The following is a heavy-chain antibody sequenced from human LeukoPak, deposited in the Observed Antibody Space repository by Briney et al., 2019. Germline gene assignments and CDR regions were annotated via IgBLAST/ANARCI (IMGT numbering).Heavy chain of an antibody. CDR3: ARGGYDFWSGYYMGYWFDP. D-gene: IGHD3-3*01. Sequence: GASVKVSCKASGYTFTSYDINWVRQATGQGLEWMGWINPNSGGTNYAQKFQGRVTMTRDTSISTAYMELSRLRSDDTAVYYCARGGYDFWSGYYMGYWFDPWGQGTLVTVSS. CDR1: GYTFTSYD. V-gene: IGHV1-2*02. CDR2: INPNSGGT. J-gene: IGHJ5*02.